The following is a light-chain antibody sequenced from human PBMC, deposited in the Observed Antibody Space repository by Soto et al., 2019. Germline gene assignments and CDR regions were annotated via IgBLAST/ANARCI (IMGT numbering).Light chain of an antibody. Sequence: DVQMTQSPSSVSASVGDRVTITCRASQDVNRWFAWYQQKPGKAPKLLIYGASSLQSGVPSRFSGSGSGTDFTLTISSLQPEDFATSYCLQANSFPVTFGPGTKLDIK. CDR2: GAS. J-gene: IGKJ3*01. CDR3: LQANSFPVT. CDR1: QDVNRW. V-gene: IGKV1D-12*01.